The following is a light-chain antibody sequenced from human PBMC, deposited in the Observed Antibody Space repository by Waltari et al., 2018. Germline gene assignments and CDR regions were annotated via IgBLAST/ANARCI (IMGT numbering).Light chain of an antibody. CDR1: QIISTW. CDR2: KAS. V-gene: IGKV1-5*03. Sequence: DIQMTQSPSTLSASVGDIVTITCRASQIISTWLAWYQQKPGKAPKLLIYKASGLESGVPSRFSGSGSGTEFTLTISSLQPDDFATYYCQQYNDYPLTFGGGTKVEIK. J-gene: IGKJ4*01. CDR3: QQYNDYPLT.